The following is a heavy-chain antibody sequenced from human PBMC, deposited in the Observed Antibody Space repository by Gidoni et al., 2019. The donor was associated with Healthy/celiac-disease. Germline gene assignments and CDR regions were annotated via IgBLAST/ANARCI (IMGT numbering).Heavy chain of an antibody. V-gene: IGHV4-59*08. CDR3: ASASVEMATILDY. D-gene: IGHD5-12*01. J-gene: IGHJ4*02. Sequence: QVQLQESGPGLVKPSETLSLTCTVSGGPSSSYYWSWIRQPPGKGLEWIGYIYYSGSTNYNPALKSRVTISVDTSKNQFSLKLSSETAADTAVYYCASASVEMATILDYWGQGTLVTVSS. CDR1: GGPSSSYY. CDR2: IYYSGST.